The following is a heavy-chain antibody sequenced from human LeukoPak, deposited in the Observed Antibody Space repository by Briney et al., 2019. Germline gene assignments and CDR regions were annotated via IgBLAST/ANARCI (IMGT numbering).Heavy chain of an antibody. Sequence: ASVNVSCKASGYTFTSYGISWARQAPGQGLEWMGWISAYNGNTNYAQKLQGRVTMTTDTSTSTAYMELRSLRSDDTAVYYCARDPGYSSGWYTWGYYYGMDVWGQGTTVTVSS. D-gene: IGHD6-19*01. CDR1: GYTFTSYG. CDR2: ISAYNGNT. V-gene: IGHV1-18*01. J-gene: IGHJ6*02. CDR3: ARDPGYSSGWYTWGYYYGMDV.